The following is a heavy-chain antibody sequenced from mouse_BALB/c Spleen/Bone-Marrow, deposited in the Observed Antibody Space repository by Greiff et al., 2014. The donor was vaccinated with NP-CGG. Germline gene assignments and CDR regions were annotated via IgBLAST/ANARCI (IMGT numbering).Heavy chain of an antibody. CDR3: AFGNYDFDY. CDR1: GYAFSSYW. CDR2: IYPGDGDT. Sequence: VQLVESGAELVRPGSSVKISCKASGYAFSSYWMNWVKQRPGQGLEWIGQIYPGDGDTNYSGKFKGKATLTADESSGTAYMQLSSLTSEDSAVYFCAFGNYDFDYWGQGTTLTVSS. J-gene: IGHJ2*01. V-gene: IGHV1-80*01. D-gene: IGHD2-1*01.